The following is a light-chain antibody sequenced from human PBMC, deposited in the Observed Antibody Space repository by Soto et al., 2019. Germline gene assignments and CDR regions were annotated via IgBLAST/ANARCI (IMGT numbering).Light chain of an antibody. CDR3: SSYAGSNNLGV. Sequence: QSVLTQPPSASGSPGQSVTISCTGTINDVGGYNYVSWYRQLPGKAPKLMIFEVSKRPSGVPDRFSGSKSGNTASLTVSGLQAEDEADYYCSSYAGSNNLGVFGGGTKLTVL. V-gene: IGLV2-8*01. CDR1: INDVGGYNY. CDR2: EVS. J-gene: IGLJ3*02.